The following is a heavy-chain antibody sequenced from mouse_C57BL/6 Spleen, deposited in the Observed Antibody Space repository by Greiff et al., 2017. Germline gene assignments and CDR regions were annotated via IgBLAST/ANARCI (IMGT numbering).Heavy chain of an antibody. J-gene: IGHJ4*01. V-gene: IGHV1-26*01. Sequence: EVQLQQSGPELVKPGASVKISCKASGYTFTDYYMNWVKPSHGKSLEWIGDINPNNGGTGYNQTFKGKATLTVDKSSSTAYMELRSLTSEDSAVYYCVRPGSNTMGSMDYWGQGTSGTVSS. CDR2: INPNNGGT. CDR1: GYTFTDYY. CDR3: VRPGSNTMGSMDY. D-gene: IGHD1-1*01.